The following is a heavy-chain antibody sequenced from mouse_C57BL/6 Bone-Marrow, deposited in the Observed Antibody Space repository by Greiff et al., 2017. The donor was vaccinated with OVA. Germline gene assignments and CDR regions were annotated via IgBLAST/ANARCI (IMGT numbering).Heavy chain of an antibody. J-gene: IGHJ4*01. D-gene: IGHD2-3*01. CDR2: IDPNSGGT. Sequence: QVQLQQPGAELVKPGASVKLSCKASGYTFTSYWMHWVKQRPGRGLEWIGRIDPNSGGTTYNEKFKSKATLTVDKPSSTAYMQLSSLTSEDSAIYYGAREASGTLSMIDAMDYWGQGTSVTVSS. CDR3: AREASGTLSMIDAMDY. V-gene: IGHV1-72*01. CDR1: GYTFTSYW.